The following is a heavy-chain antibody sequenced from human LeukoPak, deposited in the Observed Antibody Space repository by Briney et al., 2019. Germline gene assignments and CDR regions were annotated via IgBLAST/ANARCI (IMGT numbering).Heavy chain of an antibody. CDR1: GFTFSSYA. CDR3: AKDTPPNYDSSGYRYYYYYYMDV. V-gene: IGHV3-23*01. D-gene: IGHD3-22*01. CDR2: ISGSGGST. Sequence: GGSLRLSCAASGFTFSSYAMSWVRQAPGKGLEWVSAISGSGGSTYYADSVKGRFTISRDNSKNTLYLQMNSLRAEDTAVYYCAKDTPPNYDSSGYRYYYYYYMDVWGKGTTVTVSS. J-gene: IGHJ6*03.